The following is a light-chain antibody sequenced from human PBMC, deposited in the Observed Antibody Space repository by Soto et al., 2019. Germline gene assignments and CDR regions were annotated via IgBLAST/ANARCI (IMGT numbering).Light chain of an antibody. Sequence: IVMTQSPATLSVSPGERATLSCRASQSINNNLAWYQQKPGQAPRLLIYDASTGATHLPARFSGSGSGTEFTLTISSLQSEDSAVYYCQQYKSWFTFGQGTKLEIK. V-gene: IGKV3-15*01. J-gene: IGKJ2*01. CDR3: QQYKSWFT. CDR2: DAS. CDR1: QSINNN.